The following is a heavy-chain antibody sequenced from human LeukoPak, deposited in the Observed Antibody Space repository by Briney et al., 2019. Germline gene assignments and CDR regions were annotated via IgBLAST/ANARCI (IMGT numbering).Heavy chain of an antibody. V-gene: IGHV3-11*04. D-gene: IGHD1-14*01. CDR3: ARDLGPYNTSPNSGAFDI. J-gene: IGHJ3*02. CDR2: LSRRGGTI. CDR1: GFTFSTYA. Sequence: GGSLRLSCAASGFTFSTYAMSWIRQAPGKGLECISYLSRRGGTIYYADSVKGRFTVSWDNAKNSFYLQMNSLRAEDTAVFYCARDLGPYNTSPNSGAFDIWGQGTMITVSS.